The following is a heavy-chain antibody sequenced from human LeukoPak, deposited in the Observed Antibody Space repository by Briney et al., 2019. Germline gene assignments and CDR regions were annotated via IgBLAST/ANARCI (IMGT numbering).Heavy chain of an antibody. D-gene: IGHD4-17*01. V-gene: IGHV4-59*01. Sequence: SETLSLTCPVSGGSISGYYWSWVRQPPGKGLEWIGYIYYSGSTNYNPTPKSRLTISVDTSKNQFSLRLSSVTAADTAVYYCARETVTTTNGMDVWGKGTTVTVSS. CDR2: IYYSGST. CDR1: GGSISGYY. J-gene: IGHJ6*04. CDR3: ARETVTTTNGMDV.